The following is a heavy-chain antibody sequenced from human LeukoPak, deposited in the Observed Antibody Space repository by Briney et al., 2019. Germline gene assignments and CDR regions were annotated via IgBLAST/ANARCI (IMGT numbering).Heavy chain of an antibody. CDR3: AADPDTTMAFDC. V-gene: IGHV1-58*02. D-gene: IGHD5-18*01. J-gene: IGHJ4*02. CDR2: IVGDSTDT. Sequence: SVKVSCKSSGFTFTSSSIQWIRQARGQRLEWIGWIVGDSTDTYYAQRFQERVTIARDMSTSTAYLELSSLRSEDTAVYYCAADPDTTMAFDCWGQGTLVTVSS. CDR1: GFTFTSSS.